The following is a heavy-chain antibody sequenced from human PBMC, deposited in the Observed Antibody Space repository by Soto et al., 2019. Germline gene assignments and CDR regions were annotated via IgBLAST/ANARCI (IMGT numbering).Heavy chain of an antibody. V-gene: IGHV4-34*02. CDR2: INHSGST. CDR3: ARGQWLPRGEY. Sequence: QVQLQQWGAGLLKPSETLSLTCAVHGGSFSGFFWTWFRQPPGKGREWIGEINHSGSTNYNPSLKSRVTISVDTSENQFSLRLTSVTAADTAVYYCARGQWLPRGEYWGQGTLVTVSS. CDR1: GGSFSGFF. D-gene: IGHD6-19*01. J-gene: IGHJ4*02.